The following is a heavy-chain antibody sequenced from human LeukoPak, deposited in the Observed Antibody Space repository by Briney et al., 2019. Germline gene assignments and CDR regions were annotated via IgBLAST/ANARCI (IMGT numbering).Heavy chain of an antibody. CDR3: AKGHFDY. Sequence: GASVTVSCKASGYTFTSYPMHWVRQAPGQRREWMGWINAGNGNTKYSQKLQGRVTITRDTSASTAYMELSSLRSEDTAVYYCAKGHFDYWGQGTLVTVSS. V-gene: IGHV1-3*01. J-gene: IGHJ4*02. CDR2: INAGNGNT. CDR1: GYTFTSYP.